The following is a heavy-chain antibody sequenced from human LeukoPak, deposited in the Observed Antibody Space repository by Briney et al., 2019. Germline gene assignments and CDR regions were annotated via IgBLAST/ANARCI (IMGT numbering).Heavy chain of an antibody. Sequence: ASVKVSCKASGYTFTGYYMHWVRQAPGQGLEWMGWINPNSGGTNYAQKFQGRVTMTRDTSISTAYMELRRLRSDDTAAYYCARLAQHRYYYDTSAYRYYFDYWGQGTLVTVSS. CDR1: GYTFTGYY. D-gene: IGHD3-22*01. J-gene: IGHJ4*02. CDR2: INPNSGGT. V-gene: IGHV1-2*02. CDR3: ARLAQHRYYYDTSAYRYYFDY.